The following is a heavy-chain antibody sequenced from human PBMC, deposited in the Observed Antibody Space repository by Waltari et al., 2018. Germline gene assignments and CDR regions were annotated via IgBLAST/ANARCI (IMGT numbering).Heavy chain of an antibody. CDR3: SKRLDI. J-gene: IGHJ3*02. Sequence: EVQLVESGGGLVQPGGSLRLSCEASGFTFSTDWMDWVRQAPGKGLQWVDNINQDGGEKYYLDSVKGRFTISRDNAKKSVYLEMNSLRAEDTAIYYCSKRLDIWGRGTMVAVSS. CDR1: GFTFSTDW. CDR2: INQDGGEK. V-gene: IGHV3-7*01.